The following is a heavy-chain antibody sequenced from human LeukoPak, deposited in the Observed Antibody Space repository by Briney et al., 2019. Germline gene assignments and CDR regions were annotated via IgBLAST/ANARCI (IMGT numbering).Heavy chain of an antibody. CDR3: AKDRLGYSYGAEFGH. CDR1: GVTFSRYA. J-gene: IGHJ4*02. Sequence: GGSLRLSCAASGVTFSRYAMSWVRQAPGRGLEWVSVISGTGGSIYYADSVKGRFTISRDNSKNTVHLQMNSLRAEDTAVYYCAKDRLGYSYGAEFGHWGQGTLVTVSS. V-gene: IGHV3-23*01. CDR2: ISGTGGSI. D-gene: IGHD5-18*01.